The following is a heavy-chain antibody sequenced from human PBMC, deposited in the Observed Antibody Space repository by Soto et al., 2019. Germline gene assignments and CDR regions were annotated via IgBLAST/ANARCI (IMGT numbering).Heavy chain of an antibody. Sequence: GGSLSLSCAASGFTFSSYAMSWVRQAPGKGLEWVSAISGSGGSTYYADAVKGRFTISRDNFKNTLYLQMNSLRAEDTAVYYCAKGGSSSWYLFDYWGQGTLVTISS. V-gene: IGHV3-23*01. CDR3: AKGGSSSWYLFDY. J-gene: IGHJ4*02. D-gene: IGHD6-13*01. CDR2: ISGSGGST. CDR1: GFTFSSYA.